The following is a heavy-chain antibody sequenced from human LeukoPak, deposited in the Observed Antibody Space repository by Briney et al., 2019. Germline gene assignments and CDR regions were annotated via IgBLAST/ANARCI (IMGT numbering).Heavy chain of an antibody. V-gene: IGHV4-59*08. CDR1: GGSISSYY. Sequence: PSETLSLTCTVSGGSISSYYWSWIRQPPGKGLEWIGYISYSGSTNYNPRVTIPVDTSKNQFSLKLSSVTAADTAVYYCAGGVHNGAFDIWGQGTMVTVSS. D-gene: IGHD1-14*01. J-gene: IGHJ3*02. CDR2: ISYSGST. CDR3: AGGVHNGAFDI.